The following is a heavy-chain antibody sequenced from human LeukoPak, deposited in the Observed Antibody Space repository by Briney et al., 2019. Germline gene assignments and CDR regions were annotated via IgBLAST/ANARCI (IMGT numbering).Heavy chain of an antibody. V-gene: IGHV4-38-2*02. Sequence: PSETLSLTCTVSGYSINSGYYWGWIRQPPGKGLEWIGSIYYSGSTYYNPSLKSRITISVDTSKNQFSLKLSSMTAADTAVYYCARQQWLVSDFDYWGQGTLVTVSS. CDR3: ARQQWLVSDFDY. CDR2: IYYSGST. D-gene: IGHD6-19*01. CDR1: GYSINSGYY. J-gene: IGHJ4*02.